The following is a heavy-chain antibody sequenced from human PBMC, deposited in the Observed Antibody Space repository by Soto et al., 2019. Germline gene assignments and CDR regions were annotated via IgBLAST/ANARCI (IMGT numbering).Heavy chain of an antibody. D-gene: IGHD7-27*01. V-gene: IGHV4-59*01. J-gene: IGHJ6*04. CDR2: IYYSGST. CDR3: ARGQLGMKYYYYGMAV. Sequence: PSETLSLTCTVSGGSISSYYWSWIRQPPGKGLEWIGYIYYSGSTNYNPSLKSRVTISVDTSKNQFSLKLSSVTAADTAVYYCARGQLGMKYYYYGMAVWGKGTTVTVSS. CDR1: GGSISSYY.